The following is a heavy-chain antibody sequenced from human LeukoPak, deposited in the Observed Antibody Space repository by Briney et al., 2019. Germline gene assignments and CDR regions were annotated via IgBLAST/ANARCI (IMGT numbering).Heavy chain of an antibody. J-gene: IGHJ4*02. V-gene: IGHV3-23*01. Sequence: GGSLRLSCAASGFTFTTYMNWVRQAPGKGLEWVSAISGSGGTTYYADSVKGRFAISRDNSKNTLYLQMNSLRAEDTAVYYCARGPSGYHNTGGQGTLVTVSS. CDR1: GFTFTTY. CDR2: ISGSGGTT. CDR3: ARGPSGYHNT. D-gene: IGHD5-12*01.